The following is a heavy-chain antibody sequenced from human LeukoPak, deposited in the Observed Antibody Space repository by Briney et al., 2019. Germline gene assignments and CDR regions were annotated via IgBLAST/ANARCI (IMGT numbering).Heavy chain of an antibody. Sequence: GESLKISCKGSGYSFTSYWIGWVRQMPGKGLEWMGIIYPGDSDTRYSPSFQGQVTISADKSISTAYLQWSSLKASDTAMYYCASAYYYVSSGYSSLYFDYWGQGTLVTVSS. J-gene: IGHJ4*02. CDR2: IYPGDSDT. D-gene: IGHD3-22*01. V-gene: IGHV5-51*01. CDR3: ASAYYYVSSGYSSLYFDY. CDR1: GYSFTSYW.